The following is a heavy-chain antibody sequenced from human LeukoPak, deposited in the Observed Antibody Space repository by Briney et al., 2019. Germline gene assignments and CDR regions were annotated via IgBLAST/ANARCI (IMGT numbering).Heavy chain of an antibody. D-gene: IGHD7-27*01. Sequence: SETLSLTCTVSGGSISSYYWSWIRQPPGKGLEWIGYIYYSGSTNYNPSLKSRVTISVDTSKNQFSLKLSSVTAADTAVYYCARRSTWGRVFDIWGQGTMVTVSS. J-gene: IGHJ3*02. CDR3: ARRSTWGRVFDI. CDR1: GGSISSYY. V-gene: IGHV4-59*01. CDR2: IYYSGST.